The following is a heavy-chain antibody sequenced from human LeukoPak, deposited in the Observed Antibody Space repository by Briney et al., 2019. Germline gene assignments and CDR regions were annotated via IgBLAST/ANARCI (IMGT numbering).Heavy chain of an antibody. D-gene: IGHD1-1*01. V-gene: IGHV4-38-2*02. J-gene: IGHJ6*03. CDR2: IYHSGST. CDR1: GYSISSGYY. Sequence: SETLSLTCTVSGYSISSGYYWGWIRQPPGKGLEWIGSIYHSGSTYYNPSLKSRVTISVDTSKNQFSLKLSSMTAADTAVYYCARNGAGYYYYMDVWGKGTTVTVSS. CDR3: ARNGAGYYYYMDV.